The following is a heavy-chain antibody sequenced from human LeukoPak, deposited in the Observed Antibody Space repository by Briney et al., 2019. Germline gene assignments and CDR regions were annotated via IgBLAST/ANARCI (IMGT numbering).Heavy chain of an antibody. Sequence: ASVKVSCKTSGYTFTSYYMHWMRQAPGQGLEWVGMINPNGGGTSSAQKFQGRVTMTRDTSTSTVYMALSSLRSEATALCNCARRGGCISTRRNLDYWGQGTLVTVSS. CDR1: GYTFTSYY. V-gene: IGHV1-46*03. D-gene: IGHD2-2*01. CDR3: ARRGGCISTRRNLDY. J-gene: IGHJ4*02. CDR2: INPNGGGT.